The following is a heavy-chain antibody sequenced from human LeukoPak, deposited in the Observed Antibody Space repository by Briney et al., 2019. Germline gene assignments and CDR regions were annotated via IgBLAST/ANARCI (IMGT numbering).Heavy chain of an antibody. Sequence: GRSLRLSCAASGFTFSSYGMHWVRQAPGKGLEWVAVISYDGSNKFYADSVKGRFTISRDNSKNTLYLQMNSLRAEDTAVYYCAKEAIAVAGKDWFDPWGQGTLVTVSS. V-gene: IGHV3-30*18. D-gene: IGHD6-19*01. CDR1: GFTFSSYG. CDR3: AKEAIAVAGKDWFDP. J-gene: IGHJ5*02. CDR2: ISYDGSNK.